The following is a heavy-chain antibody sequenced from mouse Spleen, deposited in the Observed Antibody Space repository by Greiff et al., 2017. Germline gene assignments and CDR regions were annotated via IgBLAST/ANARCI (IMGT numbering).Heavy chain of an antibody. J-gene: IGHJ2*01. V-gene: IGHV6-6*02. CDR3: TTGPFDY. CDR1: GFTFSSYW. Sequence: EVKVEESGGGLVQPGGSMALSCVASGFTFSSYWMSWVRQSPEKGLEWVAEIRLKSDNYATHYAESVKGKFTISRDDSKSRLYLQMNSLRAEDTGIYYCTTGPFDYWGQGTTLTVSS. D-gene: IGHD4-1*01. CDR2: IRLKSDNYAT.